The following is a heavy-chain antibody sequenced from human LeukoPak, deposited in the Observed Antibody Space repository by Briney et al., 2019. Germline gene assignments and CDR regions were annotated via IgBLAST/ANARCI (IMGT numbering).Heavy chain of an antibody. Sequence: PGGSLRLSCAASGFTFSSDAVSWVRLAPGKGLAWVSTISGSGGSTYFADSVKGRFTISRDISKNTVFLQMNSLRAEDTAVYYCAKDSSPFTSAHFDYWGLGTLVTVSS. CDR3: AKDSSPFTSAHFDY. J-gene: IGHJ4*02. CDR1: GFTFSSDA. V-gene: IGHV3-23*01. CDR2: ISGSGGST. D-gene: IGHD2-2*01.